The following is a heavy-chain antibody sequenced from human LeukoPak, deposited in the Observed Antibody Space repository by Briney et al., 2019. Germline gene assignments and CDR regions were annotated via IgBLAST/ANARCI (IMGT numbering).Heavy chain of an antibody. Sequence: ASVKVSCKASGYTFTNYYMHWVRQAPGQGLEWMGIINPRGGSTSYAQKFQGRVTMTRDTSTNTVYMDLSSLRSEDTAVYYCARAGRLYDYGDLAGEDDFDYWGQGTLVTVSS. CDR1: GYTFTNYY. J-gene: IGHJ4*02. D-gene: IGHD4-17*01. CDR3: ARAGRLYDYGDLAGEDDFDY. CDR2: INPRGGST. V-gene: IGHV1-46*01.